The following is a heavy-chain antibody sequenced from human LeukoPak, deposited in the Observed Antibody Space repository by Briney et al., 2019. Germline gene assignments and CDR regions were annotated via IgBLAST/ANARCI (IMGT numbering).Heavy chain of an antibody. CDR3: VRDGDPTGYFDY. CDR2: ISSRSSTT. V-gene: IGHV3-48*02. Sequence: GGSLRLSCAASGFSFRDYSMNWVRQAAGKGLEWVSYISSRSSTTYYAESVKGRFTISRDNARNSLYLQMNNLRDEDRAVYYCVRDGDPTGYFDYWGQGTLVTVSS. J-gene: IGHJ4*02. CDR1: GFSFRDYS.